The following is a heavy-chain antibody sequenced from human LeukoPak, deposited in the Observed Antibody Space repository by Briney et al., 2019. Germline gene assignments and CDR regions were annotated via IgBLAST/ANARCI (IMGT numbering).Heavy chain of an antibody. J-gene: IGHJ6*03. Sequence: GGSLRLSCAASGFTFSSYSMNWVRQAPGKGLEWVSYISSSSSTIYYADSVKGRFTISRDNAKNSLYLQMNSLRAEDTAVYYCARDLVVPAASDYYYYYYMDVWGKGTTVTVSS. CDR1: GFTFSSYS. CDR3: ARDLVVPAASDYYYYYYMDV. D-gene: IGHD2-2*01. V-gene: IGHV3-48*04. CDR2: ISSSSSTI.